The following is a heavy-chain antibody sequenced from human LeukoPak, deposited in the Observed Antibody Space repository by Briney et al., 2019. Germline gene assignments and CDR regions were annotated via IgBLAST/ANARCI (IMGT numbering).Heavy chain of an antibody. CDR1: GGSFSGYY. CDR2: INHSGST. D-gene: IGHD3-16*01. V-gene: IGHV4-34*01. Sequence: SETLSLTCAVYGGSFSGYYWSWIRQPPGKGLEWIGGINHSGSTNYNPSLKSRVTISVDTSKNQFPLKLSSVTAADTAVYYCARHDDYVWGSYTEDWGQGTLVTVSS. J-gene: IGHJ4*02. CDR3: ARHDDYVWGSYTED.